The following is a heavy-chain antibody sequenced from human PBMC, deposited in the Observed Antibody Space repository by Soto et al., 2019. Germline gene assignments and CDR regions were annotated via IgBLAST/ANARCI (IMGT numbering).Heavy chain of an antibody. CDR1: CGSISSYY. V-gene: IGHV4-59*08. CDR3: ASGDAPPLLGY. Sequence: QVQLQESGPGLVKPSETLSLTCTVSCGSISSYYWSWIRQPPGKGLEWIGYIYYSGRTNYNPSLKSRVTTPVDTSKNQFSLKLGSVTAADAAVYYGASGDAPPLLGYRGPGTLVPVSS. D-gene: IGHD3-10*01. J-gene: IGHJ4*02. CDR2: IYYSGRT.